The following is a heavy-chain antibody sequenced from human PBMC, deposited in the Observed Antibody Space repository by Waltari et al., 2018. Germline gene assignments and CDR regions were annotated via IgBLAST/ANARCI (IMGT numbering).Heavy chain of an antibody. D-gene: IGHD6-13*01. CDR2: LDPEDGAT. J-gene: IGHJ6*02. Sequence: QVQLVQSGAEVKKPGASVKVSCKVSGYTLTELSMHWVRQAPGKGLEWMGGLDPEDGATNYEQKFQGRVTMTEDTSTDTAYMELSSLRSEDTAVYYGATSRREAAAGTYGMDVWGQGTTVTVSS. CDR3: ATSRREAAAGTYGMDV. V-gene: IGHV1-24*01. CDR1: GYTLTELS.